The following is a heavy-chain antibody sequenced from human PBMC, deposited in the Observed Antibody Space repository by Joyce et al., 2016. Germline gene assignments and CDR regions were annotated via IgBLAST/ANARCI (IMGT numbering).Heavy chain of an antibody. CDR2: IRSKANGDAT. D-gene: IGHD3-3*01. J-gene: IGHJ6*02. CDR1: GFTLSGSS. CDR3: SNYDLWSGYSPSRDV. V-gene: IGHV3-73*02. Sequence: EVQLVESGGGLVQPGGSLKLSCAVSGFTLSGSSVHGVRQASGKGLEWVGRIRSKANGDATAYAASVKGRFSISRDDSKNTAYLQMNSLKTEDTAVYYCSNYDLWSGYSPSRDVWGQGSTVTVSS.